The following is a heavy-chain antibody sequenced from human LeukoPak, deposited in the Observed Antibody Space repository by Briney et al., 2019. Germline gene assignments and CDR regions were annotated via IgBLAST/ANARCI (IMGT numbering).Heavy chain of an antibody. CDR3: ARGRPHGNDY. V-gene: IGHV3-74*01. CDR1: GFTFSCYW. Sequence: GGSLRLSCAASGFTFSCYWMNWVRQAPGKGLVWVSRIASDGSSTTYADSVKGRFSISRDNAKNTLYLQMNSLRVVDTAVYYCARGRPHGNDYWGQGTLVTVSS. CDR2: IASDGSST. J-gene: IGHJ4*02. D-gene: IGHD4-23*01.